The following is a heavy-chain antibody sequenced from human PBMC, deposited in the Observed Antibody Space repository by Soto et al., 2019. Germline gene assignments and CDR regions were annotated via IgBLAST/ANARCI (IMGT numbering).Heavy chain of an antibody. Sequence: QVQLVQSAAEVKRPGASVKVSCRASGETFSTYSFTWVRRAPGQGPEWMGWVSAYNGATYLAQKFQDRLTVTTETSTGTAYMELRSPRSDDTAVYYCARVQITPSGSRRFDPWGQGTRVTVSS. CDR2: VSAYNGAT. D-gene: IGHD5-12*01. CDR1: GETFSTYS. V-gene: IGHV1-18*01. J-gene: IGHJ5*02. CDR3: ARVQITPSGSRRFDP.